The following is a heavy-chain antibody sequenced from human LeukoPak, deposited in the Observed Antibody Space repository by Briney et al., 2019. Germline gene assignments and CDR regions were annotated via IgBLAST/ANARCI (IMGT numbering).Heavy chain of an antibody. CDR3: ATYINWVAGDV. Sequence: PGGSLRLSCAASGFTFSESWMSWVRQVPGQGLEGGAHINHEGGGIQYVDSVKGRFTISRDNAKGSVYLQMNSLRAEDTAIYHCATYINWVAGDVWGQGTTVIVSS. J-gene: IGHJ6*02. D-gene: IGHD1-1*01. CDR2: INHEGGGI. CDR1: GFTFSESW. V-gene: IGHV3-7*01.